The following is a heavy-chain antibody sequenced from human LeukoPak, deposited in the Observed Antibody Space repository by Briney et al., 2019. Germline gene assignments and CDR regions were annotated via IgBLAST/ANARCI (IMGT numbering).Heavy chain of an antibody. V-gene: IGHV3-7*04. J-gene: IGHJ4*02. CDR1: GFTFSSYW. D-gene: IGHD3-22*01. CDR2: INQNGSDK. Sequence: GGSLRLSCAVSGFTFSSYWMNWVRQAPGKGLEWVANINQNGSDKYYVEAVKGRFTISRDNAENSLYLQMNSLRAEDTAVYYCARAYYYDSSGYVFGYWGQGTLVTVSS. CDR3: ARAYYYDSSGYVFGY.